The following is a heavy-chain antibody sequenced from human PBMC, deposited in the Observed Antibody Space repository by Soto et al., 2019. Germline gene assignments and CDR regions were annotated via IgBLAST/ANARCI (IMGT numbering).Heavy chain of an antibody. Sequence: QVQLQESGPGLVKPSQTLSLTCTVSGGSISSGGYYWSWIRQHPGKGLEWIGYIYYSGSTYYNPSLKSRVTISVDTSKNQCSLKLSSVTAADTAVYYCARGGGITGTQRGWFDPWGQGTLVTVSS. CDR2: IYYSGST. J-gene: IGHJ5*02. CDR3: ARGGGITGTQRGWFDP. V-gene: IGHV4-31*03. CDR1: GGSISSGGYY. D-gene: IGHD1-7*01.